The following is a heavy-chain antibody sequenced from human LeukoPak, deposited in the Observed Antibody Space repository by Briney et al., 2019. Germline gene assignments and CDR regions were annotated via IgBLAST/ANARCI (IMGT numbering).Heavy chain of an antibody. Sequence: GGSLRLSCAASGFTFSNFAMSWVRQAPGKGLEWVSAISGGGSSAYYVDFAKGRSTISRDNAKNTLYMQMNSLRAEDTAVYYCATHCSSTTCYAYWGQGTLVTVSS. J-gene: IGHJ4*02. V-gene: IGHV3-23*01. CDR2: ISGGGSSA. CDR3: ATHCSSTTCYAY. D-gene: IGHD2-2*01. CDR1: GFTFSNFA.